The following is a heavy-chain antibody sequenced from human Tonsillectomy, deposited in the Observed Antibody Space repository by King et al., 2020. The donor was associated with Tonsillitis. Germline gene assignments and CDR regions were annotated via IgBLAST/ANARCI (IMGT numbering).Heavy chain of an antibody. CDR3: ARSPTNYYYGMDV. V-gene: IGHV4-34*01. D-gene: IGHD1-1*01. Sequence: VQLQQWGAGLLKPSETLSLTCPVYGWSFSVYYWSWIRQPPGKGLEWIGEVDHSGSTKYKPSLKSRVTISVDTSKNQFTLKLSSVTAADTAVYYCARSPTNYYYGMDVWGQGTTVTVFS. CDR2: VDHSGST. CDR1: GWSFSVYY. J-gene: IGHJ6*02.